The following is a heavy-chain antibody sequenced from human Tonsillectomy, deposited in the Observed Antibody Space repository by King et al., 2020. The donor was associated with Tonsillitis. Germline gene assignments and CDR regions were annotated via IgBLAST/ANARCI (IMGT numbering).Heavy chain of an antibody. Sequence: VQLVESGGGLVQPGRSLRLSCTASGFTFGDFVMSWVRQAPGKGLECVGFIRSKAYGGASEYAASVKGRFTISRDDSKSIAYLQMNSLKTEDTAVYYCTRDRPAGDYVTYALDIWGQGTMVTVSS. V-gene: IGHV3-49*04. CDR3: TRDRPAGDYVTYALDI. J-gene: IGHJ3*02. CDR2: IRSKAYGGAS. CDR1: GFTFGDFV. D-gene: IGHD4-17*01.